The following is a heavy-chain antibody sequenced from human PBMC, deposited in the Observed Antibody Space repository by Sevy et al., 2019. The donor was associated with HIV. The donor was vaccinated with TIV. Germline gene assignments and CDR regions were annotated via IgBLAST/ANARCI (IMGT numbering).Heavy chain of an antibody. CDR3: VRDVAAGDF. Sequence: GGSLRLSCAASGFTFTRYWMTWVRQAPGKGLQWLGNINEDGTEKYYRDSVRGRFTISRDNAKKSLHLQMNILRVDDTGVYYCVRDVAAGDFWGQGTLVTVSS. J-gene: IGHJ4*02. D-gene: IGHD2-21*01. CDR1: GFTFTRYW. CDR2: INEDGTEK. V-gene: IGHV3-7*01.